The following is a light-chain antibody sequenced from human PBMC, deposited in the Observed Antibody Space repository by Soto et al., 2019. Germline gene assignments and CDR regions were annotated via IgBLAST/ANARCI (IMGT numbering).Light chain of an antibody. J-gene: IGKJ4*01. CDR2: GAS. Sequence: EFVLTQSPGTLSLPPGERATLSCRASQSISSSFLAWYQQKPGQAPRLLIYGASSRGTGIPDRFGGSGSGTVFTLAISRLETEDVAVYYCQPYGSSPSFTFGGGKKVEIK. V-gene: IGKV3-20*01. CDR1: QSISSSF. CDR3: QPYGSSPSFT.